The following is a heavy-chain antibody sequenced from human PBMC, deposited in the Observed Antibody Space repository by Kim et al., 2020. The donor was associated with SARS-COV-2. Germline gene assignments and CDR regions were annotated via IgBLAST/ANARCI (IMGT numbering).Heavy chain of an antibody. Sequence: GESLKISCKGSGYSFTSYWIGWVRQMPGKGLEWMGIIYPGDSDTRYSPSFQGQVTISADKSISTAYLQWSSLKASDTAMYYCARLAVVAATDYYYYGMDVWGQGTTVTVSS. CDR2: IYPGDSDT. D-gene: IGHD2-15*01. J-gene: IGHJ6*02. CDR1: GYSFTSYW. CDR3: ARLAVVAATDYYYYGMDV. V-gene: IGHV5-51*01.